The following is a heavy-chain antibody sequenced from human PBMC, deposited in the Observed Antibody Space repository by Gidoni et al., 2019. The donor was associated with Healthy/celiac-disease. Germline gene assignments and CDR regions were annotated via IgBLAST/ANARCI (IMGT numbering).Heavy chain of an antibody. CDR1: GGSISSGSYY. CDR3: ARGGYSSGWSPVDNWFDP. CDR2: IYTSGST. D-gene: IGHD6-19*01. Sequence: QVQLQESGPGLVKPSQTLSLTCTVSGGSISSGSYYWSWIRQPAGKGLEWIGRIYTSGSTNYNPSLKSRVTISVDTSKNQFSLKLSSVTAADTAVYYCARGGYSSGWSPVDNWFDPWGQGTLVTVSS. J-gene: IGHJ5*02. V-gene: IGHV4-61*02.